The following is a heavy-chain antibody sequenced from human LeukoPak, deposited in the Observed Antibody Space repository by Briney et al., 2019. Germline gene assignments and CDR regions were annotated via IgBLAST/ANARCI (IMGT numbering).Heavy chain of an antibody. CDR2: IYHSEST. Sequence: PSETLSLTCTVSGGSIRSGGYYWSWIRQPPGKGLEWIGYIYHSESTYYNPSLKGRVTISIDRSKNQFSLKLSSVTAADTAVYYCARYGRSWKPGDAFDIWAKGQWSPSLQ. V-gene: IGHV4-30-2*02. D-gene: IGHD6-13*01. CDR3: ARYGRSWKPGDAFDI. CDR1: GGSIRSGGYY. J-gene: IGHJ3*02.